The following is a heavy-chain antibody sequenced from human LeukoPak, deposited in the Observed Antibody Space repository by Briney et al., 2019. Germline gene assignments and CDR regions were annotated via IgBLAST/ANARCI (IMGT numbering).Heavy chain of an antibody. D-gene: IGHD3-22*01. CDR2: ISGSGGST. CDR3: AKSALEYYYDSSGYDY. Sequence: GGSLRLSCAASGFTFSSYAMSWVRQAPGKGLEWVSAISGSGGSTYYADSVKGRFTISRDNSKNTLYLQMNSLRAEDTAVYYCAKSALEYYYDSSGYDYWGQGTLVTVSS. V-gene: IGHV3-23*01. J-gene: IGHJ4*02. CDR1: GFTFSSYA.